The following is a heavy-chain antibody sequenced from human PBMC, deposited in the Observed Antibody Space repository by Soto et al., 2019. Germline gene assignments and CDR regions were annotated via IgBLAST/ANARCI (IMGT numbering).Heavy chain of an antibody. V-gene: IGHV4-39*01. J-gene: IGHJ4*02. CDR3: ARSLITMVPEAE. CDR2: IYYSGST. Sequence: QLQLQESGPGLVKPSETLSLTCTVSGGSISSSSYYWGWIRQPPGKGLEWIGSIYYSGSTYYNPSLKSRVTISVDTSKNQCSLQLSSVTAADTAVYYCARSLITMVPEAEWGQGTLVTVSS. D-gene: IGHD3-10*01. CDR1: GGSISSSSYY.